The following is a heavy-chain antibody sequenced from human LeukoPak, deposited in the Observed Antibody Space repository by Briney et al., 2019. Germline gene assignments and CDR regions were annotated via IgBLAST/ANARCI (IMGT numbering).Heavy chain of an antibody. CDR1: GFTFSSYG. D-gene: IGHD1-26*01. J-gene: IGHJ4*02. CDR2: ISYDGSNK. V-gene: IGHV3-30*03. CDR3: ASQRQPATSFDY. Sequence: GGSLRLSCAASGFTFSSYGMHWVRQAPGKGLEWVAVISYDGSNKYYADSVKGRFTISKDNSKNTLYLQMSSLRAEDTALYSCASQRQPATSFDYSGQGTLVTVS.